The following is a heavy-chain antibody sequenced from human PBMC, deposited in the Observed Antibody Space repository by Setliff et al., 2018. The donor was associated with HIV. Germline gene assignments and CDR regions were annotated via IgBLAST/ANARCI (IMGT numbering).Heavy chain of an antibody. CDR2: IYSSGTT. J-gene: IGHJ4*02. CDR3: ARDFSTYYSIDS. D-gene: IGHD3-22*01. CDR1: GGSISSYY. Sequence: SETLSLTCTVSGGSISSYYWSWIRQPPGKGLEWIGYIYSSGTTQYNPSVESRVTMSLDTSRDQFSLNLRSVTAADTAVYFCARDFSTYYSIDSWGQGTLVTVSS. V-gene: IGHV4-4*09.